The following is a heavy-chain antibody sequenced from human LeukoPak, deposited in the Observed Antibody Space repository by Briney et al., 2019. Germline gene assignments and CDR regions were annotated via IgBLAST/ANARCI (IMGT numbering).Heavy chain of an antibody. D-gene: IGHD3-16*01. CDR1: GGSISSYY. J-gene: IGHJ4*02. Sequence: SETPSLTCTVSGGSISSYYWSWIRQPPGKELEWIGYIYYSGSTNYNPSLKSRVTISVDTSKNQFSLKLSSVTAADTAVYYCARKPLGAIDYWGQGTLVTVSS. CDR3: ARKPLGAIDY. V-gene: IGHV4-59*01. CDR2: IYYSGST.